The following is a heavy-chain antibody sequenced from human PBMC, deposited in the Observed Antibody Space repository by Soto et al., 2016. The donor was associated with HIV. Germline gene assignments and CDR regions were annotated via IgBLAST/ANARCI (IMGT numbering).Heavy chain of an antibody. CDR3: AREHDFWSGYYYFDY. V-gene: IGHV4-61*02. J-gene: IGHJ4*02. Sequence: QVQLQESGPGLVKPSQTLSLTCTVSGGSISSGSYYWSWIRQPAGKGLEWIGRIYTSGSTNYNPSLKSRVTISVDTSKNQFSLKLSSVTAADTAVYYCAREHDFWSGYYYFDYVGQGTWVTVSS. CDR2: IYTSGST. D-gene: IGHD3-3*01. CDR1: GGSISSGSYY.